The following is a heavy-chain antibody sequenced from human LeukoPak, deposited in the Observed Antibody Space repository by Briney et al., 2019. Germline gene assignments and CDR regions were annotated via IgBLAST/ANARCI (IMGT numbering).Heavy chain of an antibody. CDR1: GSSFTNSW. D-gene: IGHD1-26*01. J-gene: IGHJ4*02. Sequence: GESLEISFQASGSSFTNSWRTWVRQKPGKGREWMRIIWTGGADTRYSPSFQGQVTISADKSITTAYLQWSSLQASDTAMYYCATPVTGVSPSGAIDFWGQGTQVTVSS. CDR2: IWTGGADT. V-gene: IGHV5-51*01. CDR3: ATPVTGVSPSGAIDF.